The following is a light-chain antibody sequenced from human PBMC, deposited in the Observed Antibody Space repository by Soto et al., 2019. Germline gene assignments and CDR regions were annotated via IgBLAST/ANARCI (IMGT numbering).Light chain of an antibody. CDR1: QSINSW. CDR2: KAS. J-gene: IGKJ1*01. CDR3: QQYNLYAWT. Sequence: DIQMTQSPSTLSASVGDRVTITCRASQSINSWLAWYQQKPGKAPKLLIYKASTLESGVPSRFSGSGSGTEFTLTISSLQPDDFATYYCQQYNLYAWTFGQGTKVESK. V-gene: IGKV1-5*03.